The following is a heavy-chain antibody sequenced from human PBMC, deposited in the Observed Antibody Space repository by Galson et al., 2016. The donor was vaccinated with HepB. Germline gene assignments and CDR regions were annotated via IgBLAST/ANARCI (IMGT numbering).Heavy chain of an antibody. D-gene: IGHD6-19*01. CDR1: GFSFSSYD. CDR2: ISGSGGDTT. CDR3: AKDQAQNIAVARRWCDP. Sequence: SLRLSCAASGFSFSSYDMSWVRQAPGKGLEWVSPISGSGGDTTYYADTVKGRFTISRDNSKNMLYLQMNSLRAEDTAVYYCAKDQAQNIAVARRWCDPWGQGTLVTVSS. V-gene: IGHV3-23*01. J-gene: IGHJ5*02.